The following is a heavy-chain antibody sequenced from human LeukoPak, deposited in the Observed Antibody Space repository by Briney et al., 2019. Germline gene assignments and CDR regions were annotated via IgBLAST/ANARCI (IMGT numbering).Heavy chain of an antibody. J-gene: IGHJ4*02. CDR3: AREVPYCSSTSCMYYFDY. V-gene: IGHV4-59*01. CDR1: GGSISSYY. D-gene: IGHD2-2*01. Sequence: SETLSLTCTVSGGSISSYYWSWIRQPPGKGLEWIGYIYYSGSTNYNPSLKSRVTISVDTSKNQFSLKLSSVTAADTAVYYCAREVPYCSSTSCMYYFDYWGQGTLVTVSS. CDR2: IYYSGST.